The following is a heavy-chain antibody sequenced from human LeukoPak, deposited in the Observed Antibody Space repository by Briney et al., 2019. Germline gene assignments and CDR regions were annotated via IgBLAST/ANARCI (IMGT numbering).Heavy chain of an antibody. CDR1: GYTFTSYG. J-gene: IGHJ4*02. Sequence: ASVKVSCKASGYTFTSYGMIWVRQAPGQGLEWMGWISAYNGDTNYAQKLQGRVTMTTDTSTSTAYMELRSLRSDDTAVYYCARVPQLVVPVEIDYWGQGTLVTASS. CDR3: ARVPQLVVPVEIDY. CDR2: ISAYNGDT. V-gene: IGHV1-18*01. D-gene: IGHD2-15*01.